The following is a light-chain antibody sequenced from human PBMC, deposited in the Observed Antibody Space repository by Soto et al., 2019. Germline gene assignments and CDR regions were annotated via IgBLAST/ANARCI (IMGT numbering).Light chain of an antibody. CDR1: SSNIGGNY. V-gene: IGLV1-44*01. Sequence: QSVLTQPPSASGTPGQRVTISCSGSSSNIGGNYVYWYQHLPGTAPKRLIHSNNQRPSGVPDRFSGSKSGTAASLAISGLQSEDEADYYCSTWDDSLNGYVFGTGTKVTVL. J-gene: IGLJ1*01. CDR2: SNN. CDR3: STWDDSLNGYV.